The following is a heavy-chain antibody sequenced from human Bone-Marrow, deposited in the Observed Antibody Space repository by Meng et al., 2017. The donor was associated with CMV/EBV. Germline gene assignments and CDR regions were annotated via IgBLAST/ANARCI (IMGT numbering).Heavy chain of an antibody. CDR2: IKKDGSEK. D-gene: IGHD3-10*01. J-gene: IGHJ4*02. CDR1: GFILNDYW. V-gene: IGHV3-7*01. Sequence: GGSLRLSCAASGFILNDYWMTWIRQAPGKGLEWVAKIKKDGSEKYYVDSVKGRFSISRDNAKNSLYLQMNSLRVEDTAVYYCARDLFGVVSSTGGGQVALVTVSS. CDR3: ARDLFGVVSSTG.